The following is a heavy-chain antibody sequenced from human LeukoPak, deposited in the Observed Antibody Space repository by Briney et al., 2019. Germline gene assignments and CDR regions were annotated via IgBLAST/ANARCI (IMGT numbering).Heavy chain of an antibody. J-gene: IGHJ4*02. Sequence: SETLSLTCTVSGVSISTYYWNWIRQPAGKGLEWIGHIYTSGNTNYNPSLKSRVTMSVDTSKNHFSLKLSSVTAADTAVYYCARRLANYDFWSGYPPTGAQFFDYWGQGTLVTVSS. CDR3: ARRLANYDFWSGYPPTGAQFFDY. V-gene: IGHV4-4*07. CDR2: IYTSGNT. CDR1: GVSISTYY. D-gene: IGHD3-3*01.